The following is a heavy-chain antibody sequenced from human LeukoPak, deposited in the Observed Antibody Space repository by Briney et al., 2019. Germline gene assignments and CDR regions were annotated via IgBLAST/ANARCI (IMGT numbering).Heavy chain of an antibody. V-gene: IGHV1-2*02. CDR3: ARGRYYYGSGSSFDY. CDR2: INPNSGGT. Sequence: ASVKVSCKASGYTFTGYYMHWVRQAPGQELKWMGWINPNSGGTNYAQKSQGRVTMTRDTSISTAYMELSRLRSDDTAVYYCARGRYYYGSGSSFDYWGQGTLVTVSS. J-gene: IGHJ4*02. D-gene: IGHD3-10*01. CDR1: GYTFTGYY.